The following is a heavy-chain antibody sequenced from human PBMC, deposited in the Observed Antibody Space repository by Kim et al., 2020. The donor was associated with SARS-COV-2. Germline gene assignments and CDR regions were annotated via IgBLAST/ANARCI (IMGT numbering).Heavy chain of an antibody. Sequence: ASVKVSCKASGYTFTGYYMHWVRQAPGQGLEWMGRINPNSGGTNYAQKFQGRVTMTRDTSISTAYMELSCLRSDDTAVYYCVCGYYRPTPPGTFDVWGQGTMVTVSS. J-gene: IGHJ3*01. CDR1: GYTFTGYY. CDR2: INPNSGGT. CDR3: VCGYYRPTPPGTFDV. D-gene: IGHD3-22*01. V-gene: IGHV1-2*06.